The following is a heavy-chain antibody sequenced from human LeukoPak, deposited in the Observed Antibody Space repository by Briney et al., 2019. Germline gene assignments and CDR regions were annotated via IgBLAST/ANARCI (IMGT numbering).Heavy chain of an antibody. J-gene: IGHJ4*02. CDR2: IFYSGTT. CDR3: ARGQDGYNPQSFDY. CDR1: VDYISSSNYY. D-gene: IGHD5-24*01. Sequence: SETLSLTWTVSVDYISSSNYYWAWIRQPPGKGLEWIGSIFYSGTTYSSSSLNSRVTMSVDTSKNQFSLKPSSVTAADTAVYYCARGQDGYNPQSFDYWGQGTLVTVSS. V-gene: IGHV4-39*07.